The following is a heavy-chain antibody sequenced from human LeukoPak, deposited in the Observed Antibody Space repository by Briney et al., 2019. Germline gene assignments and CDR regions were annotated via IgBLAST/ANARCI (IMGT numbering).Heavy chain of an antibody. D-gene: IGHD4-17*01. CDR3: AKVPDYGDYWYYFDY. V-gene: IGHV3-30*04. Sequence: GGSLRLSCAASGFTFSSYAMHWVRQAPGKGLEWVAVISYDGSNKYYADSVKGRFTISRDNSKNTLYLQMNSLRAEDTAVYYCAKVPDYGDYWYYFDYWGQGTLVTVSS. CDR2: ISYDGSNK. J-gene: IGHJ4*02. CDR1: GFTFSSYA.